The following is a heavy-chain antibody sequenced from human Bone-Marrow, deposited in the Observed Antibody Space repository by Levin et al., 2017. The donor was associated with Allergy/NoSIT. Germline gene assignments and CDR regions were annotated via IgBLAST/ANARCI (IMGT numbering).Heavy chain of an antibody. J-gene: IGHJ4*02. CDR1: GFSLSLTGMC. CDR3: ARTASDTSGFNYFDY. Sequence: QTLSLTCTFSGFSLSLTGMCVTWIRQPPGKAPAWLARIDWEDDKFYRPSLKTRLALPQGTPKNQVVLTMTNMDPMDTATYYCARTASDTSGFNYFDYWGQGILVTVSS. D-gene: IGHD6-19*01. V-gene: IGHV2-70*16. CDR2: IDWEDDK.